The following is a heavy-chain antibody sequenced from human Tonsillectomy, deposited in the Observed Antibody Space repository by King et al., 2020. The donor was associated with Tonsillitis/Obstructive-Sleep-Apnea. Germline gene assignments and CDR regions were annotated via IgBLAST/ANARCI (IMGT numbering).Heavy chain of an antibody. Sequence: VQLVESGGGLVQPGWSLRLSCAASGFTFSSYAMSWVRQAPGKGLEWVSTISGNGGNTYYADSVKGRFTIPRDNSKNTLYLQMNSLSAEDTAVYYCTKLPTAATRGSYWGQGTLVTVPS. J-gene: IGHJ4*02. CDR1: GFTFSSYA. V-gene: IGHV3-23*04. D-gene: IGHD6-13*01. CDR3: TKLPTAATRGSY. CDR2: ISGNGGNT.